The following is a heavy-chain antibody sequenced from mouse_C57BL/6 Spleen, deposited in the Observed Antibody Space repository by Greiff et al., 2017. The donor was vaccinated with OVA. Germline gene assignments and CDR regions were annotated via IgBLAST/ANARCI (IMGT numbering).Heavy chain of an antibody. CDR1: GYTFTSYW. Sequence: QVQLQQPGAELVKPGASVKLSCKASGYTFTSYWMHWVKQRPGQGLEWIGMIHPNSGSTNYNEKFKSKATLTVDKSSSTAYMQLSSLTSEDSAVYYCARYYYSNYELVDYWGQGTTLTVSS. CDR2: IHPNSGST. CDR3: ARYYYSNYELVDY. D-gene: IGHD2-5*01. V-gene: IGHV1-64*01. J-gene: IGHJ2*01.